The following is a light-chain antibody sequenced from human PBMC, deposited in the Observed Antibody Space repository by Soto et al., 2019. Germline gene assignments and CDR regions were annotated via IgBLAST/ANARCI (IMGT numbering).Light chain of an antibody. Sequence: EIVMKQPPFTLSVSPGERATLSCRASQSVRRDLAWYQQKPGQPPRLLMYGASTRATGIPARFSGSGSGTEFTLTISSLQSEDFAVYYCQQYGTSPRTFGQGTKVDIK. V-gene: IGKV3-15*01. CDR2: GAS. J-gene: IGKJ1*01. CDR1: QSVRRD. CDR3: QQYGTSPRT.